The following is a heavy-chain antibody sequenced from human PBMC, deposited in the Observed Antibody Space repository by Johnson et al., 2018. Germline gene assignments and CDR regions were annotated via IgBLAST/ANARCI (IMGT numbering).Heavy chain of an antibody. CDR1: GFTFSSSA. D-gene: IGHD2-2*01. CDR2: ISGGGGSR. V-gene: IGHV3-23*01. CDR3: AIERGCTGTNCPARAMDF. Sequence: EVQLLESGGGLVQPGGSLRLSCAASGFTFSSSAMSWARQAPGKGLEWVSAISGGGGSRYYADSVKGRFTISRDNSKNTLYLQMNSLRVDDTAVYFCAIERGCTGTNCPARAMDFWGQGTTVTVSS. J-gene: IGHJ6*02.